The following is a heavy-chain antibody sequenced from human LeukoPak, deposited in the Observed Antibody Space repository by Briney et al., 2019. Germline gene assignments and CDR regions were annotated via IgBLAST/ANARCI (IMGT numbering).Heavy chain of an antibody. CDR1: GFTFSSYA. J-gene: IGHJ4*02. CDR2: ISGSGGST. D-gene: IGHD2-15*01. V-gene: IGHV3-23*01. CDR3: AKQGYCSGGSCYPWYFDY. Sequence: GGSLGLSCAASGFTFSSYAMSWVRQAPGKGLEWVSTISGSGGSTYYADSVKGRFTISRDNSKNTLYLQMNSLRAGDTAVYHCAKQGYCSGGSCYPWYFDYWGQGTLVTVSS.